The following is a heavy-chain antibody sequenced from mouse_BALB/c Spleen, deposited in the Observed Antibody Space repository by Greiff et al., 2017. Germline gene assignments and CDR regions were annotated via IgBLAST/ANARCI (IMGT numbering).Heavy chain of an antibody. CDR2: ISSGGSYT. D-gene: IGHD2-3*01. J-gene: IGHJ3*01. CDR1: GFTFSSYT. V-gene: IGHV5-6-4*01. CDR3: TTYDIWFAY. Sequence: EVKLMESGGGLVKPGGSLKLSCAASGFTFSSYTMSWVRQTPEKRLEWVATISSGGSYTYYPDSVKGRFTISRDNAKNTLYLQMSSLKSEDTAMYYCTTYDIWFAYWGQGTLVTVSA.